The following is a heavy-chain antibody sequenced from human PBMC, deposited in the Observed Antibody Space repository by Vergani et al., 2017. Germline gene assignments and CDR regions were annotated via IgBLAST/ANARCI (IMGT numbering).Heavy chain of an antibody. CDR2: INGGGGSK. Sequence: EVQLLESGGGLVQPGGSLRLSCAASGFTFSSYAMSWVRQAPGKGLEWVAAINGGGGSKYYADSVKGRFTISRDNSKTTLYLQMNSLRAEDTAVYYCAKLANYDFLTVDYPTPYFDYWGQGTLVTVSS. V-gene: IGHV3-23*01. CDR1: GFTFSSYA. J-gene: IGHJ4*02. D-gene: IGHD3-9*01. CDR3: AKLANYDFLTVDYPTPYFDY.